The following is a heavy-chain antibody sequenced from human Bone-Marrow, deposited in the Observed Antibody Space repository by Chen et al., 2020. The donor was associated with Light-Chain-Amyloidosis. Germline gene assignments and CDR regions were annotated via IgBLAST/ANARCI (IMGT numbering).Heavy chain of an antibody. D-gene: IGHD2-21*01. J-gene: IGHJ4*02. CDR3: ARRSDGYNFDD. CDR1: GYTFPNYW. CDR2: IYPDDSDA. V-gene: IGHV5-51*01. Sequence: EVQLEQSGPEVKKPGESLKISCKGSGYTFPNYWIGWVRQMLGKGLEWRGVIYPDDSDATYSPSFAGQVTISADNSITTSYLQWRSLKASDTAMYYCARRSDGYNFDDWGQGALVTVSS.